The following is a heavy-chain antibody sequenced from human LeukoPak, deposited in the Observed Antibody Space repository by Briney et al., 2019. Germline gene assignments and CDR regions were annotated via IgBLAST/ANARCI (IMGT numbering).Heavy chain of an antibody. Sequence: GGSLRLSCAASGFTSTKYAMNWVRQAPGKGLEWVSVLIGSSGSTDYADSVKGWFTISRDNSENTVFLQMNSLRAEDTAIYYCAKGAYDYIEIGYFDSWGQGTLVTVSS. CDR1: GFTSTKYA. V-gene: IGHV3-23*01. D-gene: IGHD5-12*01. J-gene: IGHJ4*02. CDR2: LIGSSGST. CDR3: AKGAYDYIEIGYFDS.